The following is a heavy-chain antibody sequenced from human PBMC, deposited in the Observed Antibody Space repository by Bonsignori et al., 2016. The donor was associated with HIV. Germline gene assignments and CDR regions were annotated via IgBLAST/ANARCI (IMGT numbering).Heavy chain of an antibody. CDR2: XNPSGGST. V-gene: IGHV1-46*01. D-gene: IGHD2-21*01. CDR3: ARVGDDAFDI. Sequence: WVRQAPGQGLEWMGIXNPSGGSTSYAQKFQGRVTMTRDTSTSTVYMELSSLRSEDTAVYYCARVGDDAFDIWGQGTMVTVSS. J-gene: IGHJ3*02.